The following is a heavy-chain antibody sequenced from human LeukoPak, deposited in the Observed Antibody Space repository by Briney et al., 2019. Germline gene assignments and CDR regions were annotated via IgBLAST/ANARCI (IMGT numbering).Heavy chain of an antibody. V-gene: IGHV4-34*01. CDR2: INHSGST. CDR3: ATKLTTVVLFDY. J-gene: IGHJ4*02. Sequence: SETLSLTCAVYGGSFSGYYWSWIRQPPGKGLEWIGEINHSGSTNYNPSLKSRVTISVDTSKNQFSLKLSSVTAADTAVYYCATKLTTVVLFDYWGQGTLVTVSS. D-gene: IGHD4-11*01. CDR1: GGSFSGYY.